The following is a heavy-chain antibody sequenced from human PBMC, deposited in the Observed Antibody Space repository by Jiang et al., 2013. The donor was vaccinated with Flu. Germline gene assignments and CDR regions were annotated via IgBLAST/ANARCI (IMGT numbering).Heavy chain of an antibody. D-gene: IGHD6-13*01. CDR3: ARDAIAAAGTEDYYYGMDV. V-gene: IGHV1-69*06. Sequence: GAEVKKPGSSVKVSCKASGGTFSSYAISWVRQAPGQGLEWMGGIIPIFGTANYAQKFQGRVTITADKSTSTAYMELSSLRSEDTAVYYCARDAIAAAGTEDYYYGMDVWGQGTTVTVSS. J-gene: IGHJ6*02. CDR2: IIPIFGTA. CDR1: GGTFSSYA.